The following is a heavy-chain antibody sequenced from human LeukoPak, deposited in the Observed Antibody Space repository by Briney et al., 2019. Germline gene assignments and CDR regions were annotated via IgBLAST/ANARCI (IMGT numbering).Heavy chain of an antibody. V-gene: IGHV4-39*02. CDR1: GGSISSSSYY. D-gene: IGHD2-15*01. Sequence: PSETLSLTCTVSGGSISSSSYYWGWIRQPPGKGLEWIGSIYYSGSTYYNPSLKSRVTISVDTSKNQFSLKLGSVTAADTAVYYCARDGCGVSCFHYYYDCMDVWGKGTTVTISS. J-gene: IGHJ6*03. CDR2: IYYSGST. CDR3: ARDGCGVSCFHYYYDCMDV.